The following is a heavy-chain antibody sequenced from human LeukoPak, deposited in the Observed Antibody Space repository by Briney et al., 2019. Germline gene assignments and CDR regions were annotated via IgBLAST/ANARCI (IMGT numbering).Heavy chain of an antibody. V-gene: IGHV4-59*08. D-gene: IGHD5-24*01. CDR1: GGSISSYY. J-gene: IGHJ4*02. CDR2: IYYSGST. CDR3: ARGPNYPSPSPFDY. Sequence: SETLSLTCTVSGGSISSYYWSWIRQPPGKGLEWIGYIYYSGSTNYNPSLKSRVTISVDTSKNQFSLKLSSVTAADTAVYYCARGPNYPSPSPFDYWGQGTLVTVS.